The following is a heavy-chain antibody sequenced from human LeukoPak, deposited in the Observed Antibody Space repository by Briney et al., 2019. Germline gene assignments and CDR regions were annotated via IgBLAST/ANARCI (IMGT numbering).Heavy chain of an antibody. CDR1: GFTFSSYS. Sequence: KPGGSLRLSCAASGFTFSSYSMNWVRQAPGKGLEWVSSISSSSSYIYYADSVKGRFTISRDNSKNTPYLQLNSLRVEDTAVYYCAKNRGAGSHYYYHMNVWGKGTTVTVSS. CDR3: AKNRGAGSHYYYHMNV. J-gene: IGHJ6*03. CDR2: ISSSSSYI. D-gene: IGHD1-26*01. V-gene: IGHV3-21*04.